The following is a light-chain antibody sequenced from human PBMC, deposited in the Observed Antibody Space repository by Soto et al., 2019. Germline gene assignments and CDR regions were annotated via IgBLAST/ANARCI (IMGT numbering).Light chain of an antibody. Sequence: DIQMTQSPSSLSASVGDRVTITCRASQSISNNLNWYQQKPGKAPRLLIYAASSLQSGVPSRLRGSGSGTDFTLVINSLQPEDFTTYYCQQSYRTPLTFGGGTKVEIK. CDR2: AAS. CDR3: QQSYRTPLT. CDR1: QSISNN. V-gene: IGKV1-39*01. J-gene: IGKJ4*01.